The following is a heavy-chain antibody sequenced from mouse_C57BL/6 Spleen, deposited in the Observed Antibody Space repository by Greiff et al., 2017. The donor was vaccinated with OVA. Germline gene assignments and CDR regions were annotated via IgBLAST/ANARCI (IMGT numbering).Heavy chain of an antibody. D-gene: IGHD1-1*01. Sequence: QVHVQQPGAELVMPGASVKMSCKASGYTFTTYPIEWMKQNPGKGLEWIGNFHPYNDDTKYNEKFKGKATLTVEKSSSTVYLELSRLPSDEAAVYYCARSYCGSSRYFDVWGKGTTVTVSS. CDR3: ARSYCGSSRYFDV. V-gene: IGHV1-47*01. CDR1: GYTFTTYP. J-gene: IGHJ1*03. CDR2: FHPYNDDT.